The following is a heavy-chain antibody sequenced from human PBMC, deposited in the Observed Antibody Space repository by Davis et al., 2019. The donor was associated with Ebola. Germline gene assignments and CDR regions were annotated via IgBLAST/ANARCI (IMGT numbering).Heavy chain of an antibody. CDR1: GYSFSSYW. Sequence: PGGSLRLSCEASGYSFSSYWIAWVRQMPGKGPEWMGMIFPANSETRYSPSFQGQVTISADKSISTAYLQWNSLKASDTAMYYCARQSKSVTPLDYWGQGNLVTVSS. J-gene: IGHJ4*02. D-gene: IGHD2-21*02. V-gene: IGHV5-51*01. CDR3: ARQSKSVTPLDY. CDR2: IFPANSET.